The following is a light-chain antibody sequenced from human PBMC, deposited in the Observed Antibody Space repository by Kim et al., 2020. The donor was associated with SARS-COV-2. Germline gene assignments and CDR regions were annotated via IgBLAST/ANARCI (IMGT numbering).Light chain of an antibody. J-gene: IGLJ1*01. CDR1: KLGNKY. CDR2: QDN. Sequence: VAPGQTASITCSGDKLGNKYASWYQQKPGQSPVLVIYQDNKRPSGIPERFSGSNSGNTATLTISGTQAMDEADYYCQAWDSSTCVFGTGTKVTVL. CDR3: QAWDSSTCV. V-gene: IGLV3-1*01.